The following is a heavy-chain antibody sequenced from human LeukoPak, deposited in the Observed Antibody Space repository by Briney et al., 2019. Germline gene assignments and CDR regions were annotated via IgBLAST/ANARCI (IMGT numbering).Heavy chain of an antibody. CDR1: GGTFSSYT. CDR3: ARDHGDRYYDYYYMDV. Sequence: SVKVSCKASGGTFSSYTISWVRQAPGQGLEWMGRIIPILGIANYAQKFQGRVTITADKSTSTAYMELSSLRSEDTAVYYCARDHGDRYYDYYYMDVWRKGTTVTVSS. V-gene: IGHV1-69*04. J-gene: IGHJ6*03. D-gene: IGHD4-17*01. CDR2: IIPILGIA.